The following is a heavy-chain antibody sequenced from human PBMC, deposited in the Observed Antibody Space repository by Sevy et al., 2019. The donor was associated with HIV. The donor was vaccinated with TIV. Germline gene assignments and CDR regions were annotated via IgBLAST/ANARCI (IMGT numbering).Heavy chain of an antibody. CDR3: ARLSGGSYHFDY. D-gene: IGHD1-26*01. CDR1: GGSISSGDYY. CDR2: MYYSGST. Sequence: SETLSLTCTVSGGSISSGDYYWSWIRQPPGKGLEWIGYMYYSGSTYYNPSLKSRVTISVDTSKNQFSLKLSSVTAADTAVYYCARLSGGSYHFDYWDQGTLVTVSS. J-gene: IGHJ4*02. V-gene: IGHV4-30-4*01.